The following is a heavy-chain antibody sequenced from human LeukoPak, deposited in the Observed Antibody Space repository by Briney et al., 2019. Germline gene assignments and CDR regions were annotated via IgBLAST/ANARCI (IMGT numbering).Heavy chain of an antibody. Sequence: GGSLRLSCAASGFTFSESWMSWVRQAPGKGLEWVGLIKSKTHGGTTHYAAPVEGRFTISRDDSENTLYLQMNSLKTEDTAVYYCTTEEVDAFDIWGQGTLVTVSS. CDR3: TTEEVDAFDI. J-gene: IGHJ3*02. CDR2: IKSKTHGGTT. V-gene: IGHV3-15*01. CDR1: GFTFSESW.